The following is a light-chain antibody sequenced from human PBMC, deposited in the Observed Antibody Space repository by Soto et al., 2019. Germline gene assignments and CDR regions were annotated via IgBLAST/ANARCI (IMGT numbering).Light chain of an antibody. J-gene: IGKJ1*01. Sequence: IQMTQSPSSLSASVGDRVSITCRASQSISVYLNWFQQKPGKAPKLLIYAASNLQSGVPSRFSGGGSGTDFSLTISSLQPEDFATYYCQQSYNTPRTFGQGTKVEI. CDR3: QQSYNTPRT. CDR2: AAS. V-gene: IGKV1-39*01. CDR1: QSISVY.